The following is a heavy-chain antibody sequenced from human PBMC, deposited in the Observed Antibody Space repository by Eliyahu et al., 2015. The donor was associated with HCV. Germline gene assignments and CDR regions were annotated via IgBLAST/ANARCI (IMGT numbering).Heavy chain of an antibody. CDR2: IQTNANGGTA. D-gene: IGHD1-1*01. Sequence: EVRLVESGGGLVKPGGSLRVSCAASGFTFTNTWMTWVRQAPGRGLGWIGHIQTNANGGTADYAAPVRGRFTISRDDSKKTLYLQMNSPTVEDTAVYYCTTDRAGTYWGQGTLVTVSS. CDR1: GFTFTNTW. V-gene: IGHV3-15*01. CDR3: TTDRAGTY. J-gene: IGHJ4*02.